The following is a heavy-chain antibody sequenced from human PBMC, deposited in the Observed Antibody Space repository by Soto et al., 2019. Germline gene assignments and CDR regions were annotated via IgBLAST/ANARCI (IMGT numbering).Heavy chain of an antibody. CDR2: ISSDGNHK. CDR3: ARAPDSSWHTKDY. J-gene: IGHJ4*02. Sequence: QVQLVESGGGVVQPGRSLRLSCVASGFTFRSYAMHWVRQAPGKGLEWVATISSDGNHKYYADSVKGRFTISSDSSKNTLCLQMDSLRTEDTAVFYCARAPDSSWHTKDYWGQGTLVTVSS. V-gene: IGHV3-30-3*01. D-gene: IGHD6-13*01. CDR1: GFTFRSYA.